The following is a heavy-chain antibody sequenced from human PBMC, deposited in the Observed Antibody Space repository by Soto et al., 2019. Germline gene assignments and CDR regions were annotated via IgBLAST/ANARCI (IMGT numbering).Heavy chain of an antibody. J-gene: IGHJ6*02. CDR3: ATDLDVLAADHDYYYYGMEV. V-gene: IGHV3-30*03. D-gene: IGHD6-13*01. CDR2: ISYDGSNN. CDR1: GFTFSSYG. Sequence: GGSLRLSCAASGFTFSSYGMHLVRQAPGKGLEWVAFISYDGSNNYYADSVKGRSTISRDNSKNTLYLQMNSVRAEDTAVYYCATDLDVLAADHDYYYYGMEVLAQGTTVTVSS.